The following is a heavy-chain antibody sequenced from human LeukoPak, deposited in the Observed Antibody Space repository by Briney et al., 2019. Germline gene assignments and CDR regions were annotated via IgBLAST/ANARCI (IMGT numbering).Heavy chain of an antibody. V-gene: IGHV3-21*06. J-gene: IGHJ4*02. CDR1: GFTFTSYS. D-gene: IGHD6-6*01. CDR3: ARDPEFRSSAGLDY. Sequence: PGGSLRLSCAASGFTFTSYSMSWVRQAPGKGLEWVSFISTSSSDIYYADSVKGRFTISRDNAKNSVYLQMNSLRAEDTAVYYCARDPEFRSSAGLDYRGQGTLVTVSS. CDR2: ISTSSSDI.